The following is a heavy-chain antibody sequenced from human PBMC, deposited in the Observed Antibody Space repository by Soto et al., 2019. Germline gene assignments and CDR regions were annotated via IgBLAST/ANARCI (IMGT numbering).Heavy chain of an antibody. CDR3: AKEGVAVAGTRYYYYGMDV. Sequence: GGSLRLSCAASGFTFSSYSMNWVRQAPGKGLEWVSSISSSSSYIYYADSVKGRFTISRDNAKNSLYLQMNSLRAEDTAVYYCAKEGVAVAGTRYYYYGMDVWGQGTTVTVSS. J-gene: IGHJ6*02. V-gene: IGHV3-21*01. CDR1: GFTFSSYS. D-gene: IGHD6-19*01. CDR2: ISSSSSYI.